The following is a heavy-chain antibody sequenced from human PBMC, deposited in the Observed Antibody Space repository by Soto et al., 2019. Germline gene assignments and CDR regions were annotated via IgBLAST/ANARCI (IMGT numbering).Heavy chain of an antibody. J-gene: IGHJ5*02. CDR2: ISGRGNTM. CDR1: GFTFSDYY. V-gene: IGHV3-11*01. D-gene: IGHD4-17*01. Sequence: PGGSLRLSCTASGFTFSDYYMSWIRQAPGKGLEWVSYISGRGNTMYYADSVRGRFTISRDNAKNSLHLQMNTLRAEDTALYYCARNDYSDYRQEFDLWGQGTMVTVYS. CDR3: ARNDYSDYRQEFDL.